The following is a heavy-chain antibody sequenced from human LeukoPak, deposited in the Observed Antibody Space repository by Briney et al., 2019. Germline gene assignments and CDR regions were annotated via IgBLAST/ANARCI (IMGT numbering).Heavy chain of an antibody. D-gene: IGHD3-10*01. V-gene: IGHV4-34*01. CDR3: ARATGH. J-gene: IGHJ4*02. Sequence: SETLSLTCAVYGGSFSGYYWSWIRQPPGKGLEWIGEINHSGSTNYNPSLKSRVTISVDTSKNQFSLKLSSVTAADTAVYYCARATGHWGQGTLVTVS. CDR1: GGSFSGYY. CDR2: INHSGST.